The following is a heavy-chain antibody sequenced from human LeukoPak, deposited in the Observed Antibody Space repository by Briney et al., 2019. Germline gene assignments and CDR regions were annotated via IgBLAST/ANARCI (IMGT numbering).Heavy chain of an antibody. CDR2: ISPPGGTT. CDR3: AREYSYGYDDWFDP. D-gene: IGHD5-18*01. Sequence: GGSLRLSCAASGFTFSNHAMSWFRQAPGKGLEWVSAISPPGGTTYFADSVKGRFNISRDNSKNTLYLQMNSLRAGDTPIYYCAREYSYGYDDWFDPWGQGTLVTVSS. J-gene: IGHJ5*02. V-gene: IGHV3-23*01. CDR1: GFTFSNHA.